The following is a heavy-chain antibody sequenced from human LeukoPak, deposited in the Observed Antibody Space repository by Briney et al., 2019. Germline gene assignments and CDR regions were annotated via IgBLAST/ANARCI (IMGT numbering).Heavy chain of an antibody. CDR1: GASISTEGYY. D-gene: IGHD5-12*01. Sequence: SETLSLTCSVSGASISTEGYYWNWIRQPPGKGLEWIGYIYHSGGTYNNPSLRSRVTFSLDKSKNQFSLKLNSVTAADTAVYYCAKDQRGYGNFDYWGQGTQVTVSS. CDR2: IYHSGGT. J-gene: IGHJ4*02. CDR3: AKDQRGYGNFDY. V-gene: IGHV4-30-2*01.